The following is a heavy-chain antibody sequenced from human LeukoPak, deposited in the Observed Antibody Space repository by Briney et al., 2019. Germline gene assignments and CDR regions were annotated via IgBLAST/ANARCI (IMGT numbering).Heavy chain of an antibody. CDR2: INHSGST. V-gene: IGHV4-34*01. CDR1: GGSFSGYY. J-gene: IGHJ4*02. D-gene: IGHD3-22*01. Sequence: SETPSLTCAVYGGSFSGYYWSWIRQPPGKGLEWIGEINHSGSTNYNPSLKSRVTISVDTSKNQFSLKLSSVTAAATAVSYCAIVYYDSSGYYYSWFDYWGQGTLVTVSS. CDR3: AIVYYDSSGYYYSWFDY.